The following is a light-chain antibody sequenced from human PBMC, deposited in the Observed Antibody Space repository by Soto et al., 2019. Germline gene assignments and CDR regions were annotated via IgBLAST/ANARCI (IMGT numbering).Light chain of an antibody. V-gene: IGKV3-20*01. CDR2: GAS. Sequence: EIVLTQSPGTLPLSPGESATLSCKASESVYINSFAWYYQKPGQPPRLLIYGASTRATGIPDRFSGSRSGTDFVLSINRLEVEDSGMYYCQQYGASPFTFGPGTRVDIK. CDR1: ESVYINS. CDR3: QQYGASPFT. J-gene: IGKJ3*01.